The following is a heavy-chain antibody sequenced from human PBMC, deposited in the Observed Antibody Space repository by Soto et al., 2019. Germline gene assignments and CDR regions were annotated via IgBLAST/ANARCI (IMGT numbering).Heavy chain of an antibody. CDR2: IKQDGSAK. CDR1: GFTFSSYW. J-gene: IGHJ3*02. Sequence: EVQLVESGGGLVQPGGSLRLSCAASGFTFSSYWMSWVRQAPGKGLEWVANIKQDGSAKYYVDSVKGRFTISSDNAKNTLYLQMNSLRAEDTAVYYCAREPGRIIPHAFGSWGQGTMVTVSS. CDR3: AREPGRIIPHAFGS. D-gene: IGHD2-2*01. V-gene: IGHV3-7*05.